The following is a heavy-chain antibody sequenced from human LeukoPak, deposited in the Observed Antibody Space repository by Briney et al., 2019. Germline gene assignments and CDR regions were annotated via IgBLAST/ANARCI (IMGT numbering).Heavy chain of an antibody. CDR2: IYYSGST. Sequence: SETLSLTCTVSGGSISSYYWSWIRQPPGKGLEWIGYIYYSGSTNCNPSLKSRVTISVDTSKNQFSLKLSSVTAADTAVYYCARGDFDLDYWGQGTLVTVSS. J-gene: IGHJ4*02. CDR3: ARGDFDLDY. V-gene: IGHV4-59*01. D-gene: IGHD2/OR15-2a*01. CDR1: GGSISSYY.